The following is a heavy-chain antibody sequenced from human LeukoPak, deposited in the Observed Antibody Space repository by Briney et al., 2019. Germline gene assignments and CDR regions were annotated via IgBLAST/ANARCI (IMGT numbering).Heavy chain of an antibody. Sequence: SETLSLTCTVSGGSISSSSYYWGWIRQPPGKGLEWIGSIYYTGSTYYNPSLKSRVTMSVDTSKSQFSLKLSSVTAADTAVYYCARSYCSGGSCYRGRFDFWGQGTLVTVFS. V-gene: IGHV4-39*01. CDR3: ARSYCSGGSCYRGRFDF. J-gene: IGHJ4*02. D-gene: IGHD2-15*01. CDR1: GGSISSSSYY. CDR2: IYYTGST.